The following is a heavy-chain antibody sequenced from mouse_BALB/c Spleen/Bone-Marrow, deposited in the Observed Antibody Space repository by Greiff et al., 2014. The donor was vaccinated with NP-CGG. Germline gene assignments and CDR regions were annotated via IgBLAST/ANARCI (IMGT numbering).Heavy chain of an antibody. CDR1: GFNIKDTY. D-gene: IGHD1-1*01. J-gene: IGHJ3*01. Sequence: EVQLQQSGAELVKPGASVKLSCTASGFNIKDTYMHWVKQRPEQGLEWIGRIDPANGNTKYDPKFQGKATITADTSSNTAYLQLSILTSEDTAVYYCANYYYGSSLFAYWGQGTLVTVSA. V-gene: IGHV14-3*02. CDR2: IDPANGNT. CDR3: ANYYYGSSLFAY.